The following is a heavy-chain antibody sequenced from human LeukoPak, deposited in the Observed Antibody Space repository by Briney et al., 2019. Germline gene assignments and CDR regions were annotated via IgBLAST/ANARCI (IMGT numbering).Heavy chain of an antibody. CDR1: GFTFNNYW. J-gene: IGHJ6*02. CDR2: LNSDGSVT. V-gene: IGHV3-74*01. CDR3: SRGGRTGGSVVGVDV. D-gene: IGHD1-14*01. Sequence: GGSLRLSCAASGFTFNNYWMHWVRQAPGKGLVWVSRLNSDGSVTNYADSVRGRLTISRDNAKNTLWLQMNSLRADDTAVYDISRGGRTGGSVVGVDVWGRGTTVTVSS.